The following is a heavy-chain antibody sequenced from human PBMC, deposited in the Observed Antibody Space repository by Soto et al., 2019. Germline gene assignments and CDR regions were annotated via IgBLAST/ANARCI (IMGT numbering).Heavy chain of an antibody. J-gene: IGHJ6*02. Sequence: PSETLSLTCAVSGGSISSGGYSWSWIRQPPGKGLEWIGYIYHSGSTYYNPSLKSRVTISVDRSKNQFSLKMTSVSAADTAVYYCARLNGYFIRGSCHGHYAMDVWGQGTSVTVSS. CDR3: ARLNGYFIRGSCHGHYAMDV. CDR2: IYHSGST. V-gene: IGHV4-30-2*01. CDR1: GGSISSGGYS. D-gene: IGHD2-15*01.